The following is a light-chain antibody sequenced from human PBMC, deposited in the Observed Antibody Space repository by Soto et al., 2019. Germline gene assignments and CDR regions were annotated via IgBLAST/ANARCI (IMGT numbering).Light chain of an antibody. CDR2: DVS. V-gene: IGLV2-14*01. Sequence: QSVLTQPASVSGSPGQSITISCTGTSSDVGGYEYVSWYQQHPGKAPRLMIYDVSSRPSDVSFRFSGSKSGNTASLTISGLQAEDEADYYCSSYATSSPYVFGTGTKVTVL. CDR1: SSDVGGYEY. J-gene: IGLJ1*01. CDR3: SSYATSSPYV.